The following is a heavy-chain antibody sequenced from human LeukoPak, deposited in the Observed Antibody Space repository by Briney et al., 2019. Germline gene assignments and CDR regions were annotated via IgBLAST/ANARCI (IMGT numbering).Heavy chain of an antibody. CDR1: GGSISSYSYY. D-gene: IGHD6-13*01. V-gene: IGHV4-39*01. J-gene: IGHJ4*02. Sequence: SETLSLTCTVSGGSISSYSYYWGWNRQAPGKGLERIGSIYYAGNTYYNPSLKSRVTIFADTSKNQFSLKLSSVTAADTAVYYCATPGIAAAGTLNWGQGILVTVSS. CDR2: IYYAGNT. CDR3: ATPGIAAAGTLN.